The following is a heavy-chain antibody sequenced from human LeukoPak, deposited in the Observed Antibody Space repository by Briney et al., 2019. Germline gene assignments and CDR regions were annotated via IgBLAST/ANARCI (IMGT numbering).Heavy chain of an antibody. CDR1: GLTFSIYW. J-gene: IGHJ4*02. CDR2: IKSDGSDT. V-gene: IGHV3-74*03. CDR3: ARDSGYGSFFDY. D-gene: IGHD5-12*01. Sequence: GGSLRLSCAASGLTFSIYWMHWVRQVPGKGLVWVSRIKSDGSDTTYADSVTGRFTISRDNAKNTLYLQMNSLRAEDTAVYYCARDSGYGSFFDYWGQGTLVTVSS.